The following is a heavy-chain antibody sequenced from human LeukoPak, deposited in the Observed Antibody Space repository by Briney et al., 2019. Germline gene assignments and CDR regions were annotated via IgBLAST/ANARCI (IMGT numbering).Heavy chain of an antibody. V-gene: IGHV4-59*02. CDR3: ARGMSPLPARYDSSGYPPDS. CDR2: VFYSGST. J-gene: IGHJ4*02. CDR1: GGSVSRNY. D-gene: IGHD3-22*01. Sequence: SQTLSLTCTVSGGSVSRNYWTWIRKSPGKGLECIGYVFYSGSTNHNPSLTGRVTISVDTSHNEVSLKLDSVTAAETAMYYGARGMSPLPARYDSSGYPPDSWGQGTLVTVSS.